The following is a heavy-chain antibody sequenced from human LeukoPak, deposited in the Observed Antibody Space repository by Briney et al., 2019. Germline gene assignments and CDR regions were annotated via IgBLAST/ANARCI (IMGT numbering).Heavy chain of an antibody. Sequence: SETLSLTCTVSGPSISGHYWTWIRPHPRKGLEWIGNIFHSGSTNYNPSLKSRVTISLEASKKQFSLRLTSVTAEDTAVYYCAGEGDYWHRFDDWGRGTLVTVSS. CDR3: AGEGDYWHRFDD. D-gene: IGHD4-17*01. CDR2: IFHSGST. J-gene: IGHJ4*02. V-gene: IGHV4-59*11. CDR1: GPSISGHY.